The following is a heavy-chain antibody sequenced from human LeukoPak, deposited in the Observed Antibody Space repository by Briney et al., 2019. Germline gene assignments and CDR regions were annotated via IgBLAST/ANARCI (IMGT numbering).Heavy chain of an antibody. J-gene: IGHJ6*03. CDR3: ARQGYGSGSYSYYYYMDV. D-gene: IGHD3-10*01. V-gene: IGHV4-59*08. Sequence: SETLSLTCTVSGGSISSYYWSWIRQPPGKGLEWIGYIYNGGNTNYNPSLRSRVTISIDTSKNQFSLKLSSVTAADTAVYYCARQGYGSGSYSYYYYMDVWGKGTTVTISS. CDR2: IYNGGNT. CDR1: GGSISSYY.